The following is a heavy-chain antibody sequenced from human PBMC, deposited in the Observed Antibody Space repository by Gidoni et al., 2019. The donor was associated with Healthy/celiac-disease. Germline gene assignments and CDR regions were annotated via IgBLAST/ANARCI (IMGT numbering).Heavy chain of an antibody. CDR2: ISSSSSTI. Sequence: EVQLVEYGGGLVQPGGSLRLSCAASGFTFSSYSMNWVRQAPGKGLEWVSYISSSSSTIYYADSVTGRFTISRDNAKNSRYLQMNSRRAEDTAVYYCARVGTVAFDIWGQGTMVTVSS. V-gene: IGHV3-48*01. J-gene: IGHJ3*02. CDR3: ARVGTVAFDI. D-gene: IGHD2-21*02. CDR1: GFTFSSYS.